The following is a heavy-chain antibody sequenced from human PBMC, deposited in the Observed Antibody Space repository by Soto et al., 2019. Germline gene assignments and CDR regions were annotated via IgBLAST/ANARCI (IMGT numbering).Heavy chain of an antibody. CDR2: IIPILGIA. Sequence: QVQLVQSGAEVKKPGSSVKVSCKASGGTFSSYTISWVRQAPGQGLEWMGRIIPILGIANYAQKFQGRVTFTADKSTSTAYMELSSLRSEDTAVYYCARFGAVAPRYFDLWGRGTLVTVSS. CDR1: GGTFSSYT. CDR3: ARFGAVAPRYFDL. V-gene: IGHV1-69*02. D-gene: IGHD3-16*01. J-gene: IGHJ2*01.